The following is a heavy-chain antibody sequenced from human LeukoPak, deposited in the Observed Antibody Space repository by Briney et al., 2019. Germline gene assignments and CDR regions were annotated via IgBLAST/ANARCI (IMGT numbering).Heavy chain of an antibody. D-gene: IGHD3-10*01. CDR2: IYSGGNT. Sequence: GGSLRLSWAASGFTVSSNYMSWVRQAPGKGLEWFSIIYSGGNTYYADSVKGRFTISRDNSKNTLYLQMNSLRAEDTAVYYCASVWFGELPFDFWGQGTLVTVSS. V-gene: IGHV3-66*01. J-gene: IGHJ4*02. CDR3: ASVWFGELPFDF. CDR1: GFTVSSNY.